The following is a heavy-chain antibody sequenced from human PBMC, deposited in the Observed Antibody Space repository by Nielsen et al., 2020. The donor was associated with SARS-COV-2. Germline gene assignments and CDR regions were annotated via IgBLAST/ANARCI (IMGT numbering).Heavy chain of an antibody. CDR3: ARDRRYYYDSSGYYVLYY. CDR1: GGTFSSYA. Sequence: SVKVSCTASGGTFSSYAISWVRQAPGQGLEWMGGIIPIFGTANYAQKFQGRVTITADKSTSTAYMELSSLRSEDTAVYYCARDRRYYYDSSGYYVLYYWGQGTLVTVSS. J-gene: IGHJ4*02. D-gene: IGHD3-22*01. V-gene: IGHV1-69*06. CDR2: IIPIFGTA.